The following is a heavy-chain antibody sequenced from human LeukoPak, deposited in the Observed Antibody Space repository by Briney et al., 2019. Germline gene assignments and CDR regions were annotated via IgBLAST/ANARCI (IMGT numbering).Heavy chain of an antibody. D-gene: IGHD6-19*01. CDR2: ISGSGGNT. CDR1: GFTFSSYG. CDR3: AKDTRSGWFSYYFDY. J-gene: IGHJ4*02. V-gene: IGHV3-23*01. Sequence: GGTLRLSCAASGFTFSSYGMNWVRQAPGKGLEWVSAISGSGGNTYYADSVKGRFTISRDNSKNSLYLQMNSLRAEDTALYYCAKDTRSGWFSYYFDYWGQGTLVTVSS.